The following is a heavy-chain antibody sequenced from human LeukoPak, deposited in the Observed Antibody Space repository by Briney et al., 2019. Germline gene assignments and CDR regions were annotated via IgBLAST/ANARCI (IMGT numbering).Heavy chain of an antibody. CDR2: IYTSGST. Sequence: PSQTLSLTCTVSGGSISSGSYYWRWIRQPAGKGLEWIGRIYTSGSTNYNPSLKSRVTISVDTSKNQFSLKLSSVTAADTAVYYCARVGTVTTQGIWYFDLWGRGTLVTVSS. J-gene: IGHJ2*01. CDR1: GGSISSGSYY. V-gene: IGHV4-61*02. D-gene: IGHD4-17*01. CDR3: ARVGTVTTQGIWYFDL.